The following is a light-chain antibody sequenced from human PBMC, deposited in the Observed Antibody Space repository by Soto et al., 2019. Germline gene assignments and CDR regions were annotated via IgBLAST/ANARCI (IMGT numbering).Light chain of an antibody. Sequence: QSALTQPDSVSGSRGQWITISCTGTCNNVGSYNFVSWYRQYPGKAPELIIYHVSQRPSTFFNRFSGSKSGNTASLTISGLQSDDEADYYCCSYAGNNALVFGGGTKVTVL. CDR2: HVS. CDR1: CNNVGSYNF. J-gene: IGLJ3*02. CDR3: CSYAGNNALV. V-gene: IGLV2-23*02.